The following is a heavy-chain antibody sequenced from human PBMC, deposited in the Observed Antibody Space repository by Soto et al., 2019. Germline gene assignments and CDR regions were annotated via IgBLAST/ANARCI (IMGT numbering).Heavy chain of an antibody. J-gene: IGHJ5*02. CDR2: ISAYNGNT. V-gene: IGHV1-18*01. CDR1: GYSFTSYG. CDR3: ARDPSRSGSYSLLYNWFDP. Sequence: SVKVPCKACGYSFTSYGSTWVRQAPGQRLDWMGWISAYNGNTNYAQKLQGRVTMTTDTSTSTAYMELRSLRSDDTVVYYCARDPSRSGSYSLLYNWFDPWRQGSLVTVS. D-gene: IGHD3-10*01.